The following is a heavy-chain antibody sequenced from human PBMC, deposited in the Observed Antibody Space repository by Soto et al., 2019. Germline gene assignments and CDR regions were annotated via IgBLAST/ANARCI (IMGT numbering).Heavy chain of an antibody. CDR1: GGSISSYY. CDR3: ARRYGGSIDY. CDR2: IYYSGST. J-gene: IGHJ4*02. D-gene: IGHD2-15*01. Sequence: QVQLQESGPGLVKPSETLSLTCTVSGGSISSYYWSWIRQPPGKGLEWIGYIYYSGSTNYNPSLKRPVTISVDTSKNQFSLQLSSVTAADTAVYYCARRYGGSIDYWGQGTLVTVSS. V-gene: IGHV4-59*08.